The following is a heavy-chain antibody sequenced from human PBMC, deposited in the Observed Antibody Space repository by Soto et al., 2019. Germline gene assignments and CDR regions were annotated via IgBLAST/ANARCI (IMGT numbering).Heavy chain of an antibody. CDR2: TIARFGSA. V-gene: IGHV1-69*06. Sequence: QVQLVQSGAEVKKPGSSVKVSCKASGGTFSSDFISWVRQAPGQGLEWVGGTIARFGSANFAQKFQGRVTITADRFTSTVYMELSSLTSEDTAVYYCARGKGMEENYFYYGLDIWGQGTTVTVSS. CDR1: GGTFSSDF. D-gene: IGHD1-1*01. CDR3: ARGKGMEENYFYYGLDI. J-gene: IGHJ6*02.